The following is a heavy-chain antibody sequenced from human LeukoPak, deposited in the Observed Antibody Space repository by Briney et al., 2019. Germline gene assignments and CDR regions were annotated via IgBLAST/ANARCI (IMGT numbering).Heavy chain of an antibody. Sequence: GASVKVSSKASGGTFSSYAISWVRQAPGQGLEWMGGIIPIFGTANYAQKFQGRVTITADESTSTAYMELSSLRSEDTAVYYCAREYVDIVATTYYYYGMDVWGQGTTVTVSS. V-gene: IGHV1-69*13. CDR3: AREYVDIVATTYYYYGMDV. CDR1: GGTFSSYA. D-gene: IGHD5-12*01. J-gene: IGHJ6*02. CDR2: IIPIFGTA.